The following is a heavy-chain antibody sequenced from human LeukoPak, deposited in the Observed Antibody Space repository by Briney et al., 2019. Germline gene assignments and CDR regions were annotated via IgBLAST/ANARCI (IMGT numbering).Heavy chain of an antibody. D-gene: IGHD6-19*01. CDR2: ISSGSSYI. CDR3: ARARGSGWDAFDI. J-gene: IGHJ3*02. V-gene: IGHV3-21*01. CDR1: GFTFSSYS. Sequence: GGSLTLPCAASGFTFSSYSMNWVRQAPGKGLEWVSSISSGSSYISYADSVKGRFTLSRDNANDSLYLQMDSLRAEDTAVFYCARARGSGWDAFDIWGQGTMVTVSS.